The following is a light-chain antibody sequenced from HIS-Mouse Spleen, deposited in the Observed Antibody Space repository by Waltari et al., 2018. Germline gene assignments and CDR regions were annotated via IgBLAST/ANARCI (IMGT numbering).Light chain of an antibody. Sequence: QSALTHPASVSGSPGQSITISCTGTSSDVGGYNYVSWYQQHPGKAPKLMIFDVSNRPSGVSNRFSGSKAGNTASLTISGLQAEDEADYYCSSYTSSSFNVVFGGGTKLTVL. CDR1: SSDVGGYNY. V-gene: IGLV2-14*03. J-gene: IGLJ2*01. CDR3: SSYTSSSFNVV. CDR2: DVS.